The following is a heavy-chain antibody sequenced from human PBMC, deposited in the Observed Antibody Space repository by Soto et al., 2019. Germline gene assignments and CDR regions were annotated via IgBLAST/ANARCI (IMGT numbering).Heavy chain of an antibody. CDR1: GGSISSGGYY. CDR3: ARSKAGYYYDSSGPDY. J-gene: IGHJ4*02. CDR2: IYYSGST. D-gene: IGHD3-22*01. Sequence: SETLSLTCTVSGGSISSGGYYWSWIRQHPGKGLEWIGYIYYSGSTYYNPSLKSRVTISVDTSKNQFSLKLSSVTAADTAVYYCARSKAGYYYDSSGPDYWGQGTLVHRLL. V-gene: IGHV4-31*03.